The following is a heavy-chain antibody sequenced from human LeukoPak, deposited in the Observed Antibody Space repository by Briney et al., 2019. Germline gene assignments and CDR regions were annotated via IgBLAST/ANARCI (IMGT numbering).Heavy chain of an antibody. CDR1: GFSFSNYW. J-gene: IGHJ5*02. V-gene: IGHV3-7*01. CDR3: ARVILGIVGPFDP. CDR2: IKQDGSEE. D-gene: IGHD1-26*01. Sequence: GGSLRLSCAASGFSFSNYWMSWVRQAPGKGLEWVANIKQDGSEEYYVDSVKGRFTISRDNAKNSLHLQMNSLRAEDTAVYYCARVILGIVGPFDPWGQGTLVTVSS.